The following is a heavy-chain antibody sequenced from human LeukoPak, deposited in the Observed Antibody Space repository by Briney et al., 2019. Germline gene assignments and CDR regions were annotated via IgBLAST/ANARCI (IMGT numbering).Heavy chain of an antibody. CDR1: GFTFSSYA. J-gene: IGHJ4*02. CDR2: ISSSDDGT. D-gene: IGHD2-15*01. V-gene: IGHV3-23*01. Sequence: GGSLRLSCAASGFTFSSYAMSWVRQAPGKGLEWVSAISSSDDGTYHAGSVRGRFTISRDSSKNTLYLQMNNLRTEDAAIYYCAKAPATSCRGAFCYPLDSWGQGTLVTVSS. CDR3: AKAPATSCRGAFCYPLDS.